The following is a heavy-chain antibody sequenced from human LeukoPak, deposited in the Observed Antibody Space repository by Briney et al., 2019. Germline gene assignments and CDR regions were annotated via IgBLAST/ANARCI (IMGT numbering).Heavy chain of an antibody. V-gene: IGHV3-30-3*01. Sequence: GGSLRLSCAASGFTFSGYAMDWVRQAPGKGLEWVSVISYDGSNKYYADSVKGRFTISRDNSKNTLYLQMNSLRAEDTAVYYCAKDRSTMVRGVIITPPSDYWGQGTLVTVSS. J-gene: IGHJ4*02. CDR2: ISYDGSNK. CDR3: AKDRSTMVRGVIITPPSDY. CDR1: GFTFSGYA. D-gene: IGHD3-10*01.